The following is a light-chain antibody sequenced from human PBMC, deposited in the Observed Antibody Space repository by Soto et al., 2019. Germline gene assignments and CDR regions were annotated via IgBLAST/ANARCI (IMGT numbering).Light chain of an antibody. CDR3: QQRSKWPPD. CDR1: QSINMY. V-gene: IGKV3-11*01. J-gene: IGKJ5*01. CDR2: DAS. Sequence: TQSPSTLSLSPGERATLSCRPSQSINMYLAWYQHKRGQAPRLXIYDASHRATGTPARFSGSGAGTEFTRTISSLEPEDVAVDYCQQRSKWPPDFDQGTRLEIK.